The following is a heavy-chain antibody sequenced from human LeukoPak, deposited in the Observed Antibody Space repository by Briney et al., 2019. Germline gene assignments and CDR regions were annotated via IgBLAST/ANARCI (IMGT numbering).Heavy chain of an antibody. D-gene: IGHD6-19*01. J-gene: IGHJ4*02. CDR2: INPNSGGT. CDR3: ARDRPAVAGTSFPY. V-gene: IGHV1-2*02. CDR1: GYTFTGYY. Sequence: ASVKVSCKASGYTFTGYYMHWVRQAPGQGLEWMGWINPNSGGTNYAQKFQGRVTMTRDTSISTAYMELRRLRSDDTAVYYCARDRPAVAGTSFPYWGQGTLVTVSS.